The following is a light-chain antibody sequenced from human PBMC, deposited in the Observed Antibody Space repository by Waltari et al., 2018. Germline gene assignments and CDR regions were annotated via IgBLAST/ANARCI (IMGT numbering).Light chain of an antibody. V-gene: IGKV3-20*01. CDR3: QQYHTSPRT. CDR1: QTVTSSD. CDR2: DAS. J-gene: IGKJ1*01. Sequence: EIVLTQSPGTVSLSPGERATVPCRASQTVTSSDLAWYQQQPGQAPRLLIYDASRRATGVPDRFSGSGSGTDFTLTISRLEPEDFAVYYCQQYHTSPRTFGQGTMVEI.